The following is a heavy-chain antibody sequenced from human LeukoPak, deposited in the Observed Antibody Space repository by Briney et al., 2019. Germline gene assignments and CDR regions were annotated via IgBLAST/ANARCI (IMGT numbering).Heavy chain of an antibody. CDR2: IYYSGST. CDR1: GGSVSSYY. V-gene: IGHV4-59*08. CDR3: ARQGSGNYLSPVNY. Sequence: SETLSLTCTVSGGSVSSYYWSWIRQPPGKGLEWIGYIYYSGSTNYNPSLKSRVTISVDTSKNQFSLKLSSVTAADTAVYYCARQGSGNYLSPVNYWGQGTLVTVSS. D-gene: IGHD1-26*01. J-gene: IGHJ4*02.